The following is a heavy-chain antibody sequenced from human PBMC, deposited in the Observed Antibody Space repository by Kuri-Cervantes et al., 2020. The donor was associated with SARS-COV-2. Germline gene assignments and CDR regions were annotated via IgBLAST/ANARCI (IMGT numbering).Heavy chain of an antibody. CDR3: ARDRPHYDFWSGYYTKGGNNYYYYGMDV. V-gene: IGHV3-48*01. CDR1: GFTFGSYS. CDR2: ISSSSSTI. J-gene: IGHJ6*02. D-gene: IGHD3-3*01. Sequence: LSLTCAASGFTFGSYSMNWVRQAPGKGLEWVSYISSSSSTIYYADSVKGRFTISRDNAKNSLYLQMNSLRAEDTAVYYCARDRPHYDFWSGYYTKGGNNYYYYGMDVWGQGTTVTVSS.